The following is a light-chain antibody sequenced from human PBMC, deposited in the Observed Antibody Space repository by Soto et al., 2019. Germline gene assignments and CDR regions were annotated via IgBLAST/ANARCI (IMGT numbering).Light chain of an antibody. V-gene: IGLV2-14*01. Sequence: QSALTQPASVSGSPGQSITISCTGTSSDVGFYNYVSWYRQHPGKAPQLMVYEVSNRPSGVSNRFSGSKSGNTASLTISGLQAEDEADYYCSSFTSSSTFVFGTGTKLTVL. J-gene: IGLJ1*01. CDR2: EVS. CDR1: SSDVGFYNY. CDR3: SSFTSSSTFV.